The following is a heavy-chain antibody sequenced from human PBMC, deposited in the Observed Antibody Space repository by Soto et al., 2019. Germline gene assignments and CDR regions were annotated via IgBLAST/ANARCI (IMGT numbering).Heavy chain of an antibody. CDR3: AAYALDKGGASGH. D-gene: IGHD2-2*01. CDR2: IGGYNGNT. CDR1: GYTFTNYG. J-gene: IGHJ4*02. V-gene: IGHV1-18*01. Sequence: QVQLVQSGAEVREPGASVKVSCKASGYTFTNYGVSWVRQAPGQGLEWMGGIGGYNGNTNYAQKLQGRVTLTTDTSTSSAYREQRSLRSDDTAVYYCAAYALDKGGASGHWGQGALVIVSS.